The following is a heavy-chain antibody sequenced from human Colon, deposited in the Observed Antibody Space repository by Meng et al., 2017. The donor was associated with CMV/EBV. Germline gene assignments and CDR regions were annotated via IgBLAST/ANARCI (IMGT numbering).Heavy chain of an antibody. CDR1: GYRFTSYG. CDR2: INPNSGVT. J-gene: IGHJ5*02. Sequence: ASVKVSCKASGYRFTSYGIDWVRQAPGQGLEWMGWINPNSGVTNYAQKFQGRVSMTSDTSITTAYMELSSLKSDDTAVYYCARRLQGNWFDPWGQGTLVTVSS. V-gene: IGHV1-2*02. CDR3: ARRLQGNWFDP. D-gene: IGHD4-11*01.